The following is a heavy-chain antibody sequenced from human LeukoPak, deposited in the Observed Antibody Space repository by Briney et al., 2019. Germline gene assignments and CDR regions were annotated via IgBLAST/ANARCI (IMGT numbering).Heavy chain of an antibody. CDR2: IYYNVKT. CDR3: ARRPPVNYYGSGSSPYYFDY. J-gene: IGHJ4*02. CDR1: GGSISTYY. V-gene: IGHV4-59*08. Sequence: KSSETLSLTCTVSGGSISTYYWSWVRQSPGKGLEWIGSIYYNVKTHFNPSLRSRVPISLDTSKNQFSLELSSVTAADTAIYYCARRPPVNYYGSGSSPYYFDYWGQGILVTVSS. D-gene: IGHD3-10*01.